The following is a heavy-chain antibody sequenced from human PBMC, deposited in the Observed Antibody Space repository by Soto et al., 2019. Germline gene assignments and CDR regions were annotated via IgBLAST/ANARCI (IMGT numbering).Heavy chain of an antibody. CDR2: IYYTGST. Sequence: GTLSLTCTVSGDSINNYYWSWIRQPPGKRLEWIGYIYYTGSTTYNPSLESRVTMSVDTSKNQFSLKLNSVNAADTAVYYCAKYRRTEAEGFTLDYWGRGTLVTVSS. D-gene: IGHD6-13*01. J-gene: IGHJ4*02. CDR3: AKYRRTEAEGFTLDY. V-gene: IGHV4-59*01. CDR1: GDSINNYY.